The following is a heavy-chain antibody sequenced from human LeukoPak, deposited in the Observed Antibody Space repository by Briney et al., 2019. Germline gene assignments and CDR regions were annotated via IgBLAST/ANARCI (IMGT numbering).Heavy chain of an antibody. CDR2: ISGSGGST. J-gene: IGHJ6*03. CDR3: ARRPRYCSGGSCYPPRRLYYYYYYMDV. V-gene: IGHV3-23*01. D-gene: IGHD2-15*01. Sequence: TGGSLRLSCAASGFTFSSYAMSWVRQAPGKGLEWVSAISGSGGSTYYADSVKGRFTISRDNSKNTLYLQMNSLRAEVTAVYYCARRPRYCSGGSCYPPRRLYYYYYYMDVWGKGTTVTISS. CDR1: GFTFSSYA.